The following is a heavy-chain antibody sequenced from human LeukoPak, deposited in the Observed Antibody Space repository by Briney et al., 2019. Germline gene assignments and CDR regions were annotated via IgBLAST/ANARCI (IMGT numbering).Heavy chain of an antibody. CDR2: TVGGGDGT. CDR3: AKGHNTVTTAGEY. CDR1: GFTFSSTS. J-gene: IGHJ4*02. V-gene: IGHV3-23*01. D-gene: IGHD4-17*01. Sequence: GGSLRLSCAASGFTFSSTSMSWVRQAPGKGLEWVAVTVGGGDGTYYADSVKGRFTISRDNSNNTLYPQMNSLRAEDTAVYYCAKGHNTVTTAGEYWGQGTLVTVSS.